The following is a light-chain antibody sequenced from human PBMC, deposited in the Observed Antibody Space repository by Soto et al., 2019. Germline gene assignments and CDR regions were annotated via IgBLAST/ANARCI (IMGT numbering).Light chain of an antibody. Sequence: DIQMTQSPSTLSASVGDRVAITCRASDNIVHWVAWYQQKPGKAPKLLIYKAANLADEVPSRFAGSGSGTDSTLTITRLQPDDFATYYCQHYNSFSRTFGQGTKVDI. CDR1: DNIVHW. CDR3: QHYNSFSRT. V-gene: IGKV1-5*03. CDR2: KAA. J-gene: IGKJ1*01.